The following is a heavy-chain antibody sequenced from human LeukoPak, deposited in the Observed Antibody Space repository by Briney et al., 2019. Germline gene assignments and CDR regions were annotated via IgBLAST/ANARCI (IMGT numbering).Heavy chain of an antibody. CDR2: ISSSSKFI. V-gene: IGHV3-21*01. CDR3: AGGSSTDSYYFDY. CDR1: GFTFRYCS. D-gene: IGHD2-2*01. Sequence: GGSLRLSCAASGFTFRYCSMNWVRQAPGKGLEWISSISSSSKFIYYADSVKGRFTISRDNAQNSVYLQMNSLRAEDTAVYFCAGGSSTDSYYFDYWGQGTLITVSS. J-gene: IGHJ4*02.